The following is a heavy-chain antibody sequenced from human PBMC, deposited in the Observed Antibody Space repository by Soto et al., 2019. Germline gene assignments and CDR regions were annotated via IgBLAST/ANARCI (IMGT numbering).Heavy chain of an antibody. CDR3: ASGYCSSTSCSRGGGWFDP. CDR1: GGSFSGYY. Sequence: PSETLSLTCAVYGGSFSGYYWSWIRQPPGKGLEWIGEINHSGSTNYNPSLKSRVTISVDTSKNQFSLKLSSVTAADTAVYYCASGYCSSTSCSRGGGWFDPWGQGTLVTVSS. V-gene: IGHV4-34*01. J-gene: IGHJ5*02. CDR2: INHSGST. D-gene: IGHD2-2*01.